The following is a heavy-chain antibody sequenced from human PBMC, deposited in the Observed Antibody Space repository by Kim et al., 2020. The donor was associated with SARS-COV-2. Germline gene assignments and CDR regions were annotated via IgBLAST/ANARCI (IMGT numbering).Heavy chain of an antibody. Sequence: ASVKVSCKASGYTFTSYDINWVRQATGQGLEWMGWMNPNSGNTGYAQKFQGRVTMTRNTSISTAYMELSSLRSEDTAVYYCARAPPYAQRRGEGYYFDYWGQGTLVTVSS. CDR3: ARAPPYAQRRGEGYYFDY. J-gene: IGHJ4*02. CDR1: GYTFTSYD. D-gene: IGHD3-10*01. CDR2: MNPNSGNT. V-gene: IGHV1-8*01.